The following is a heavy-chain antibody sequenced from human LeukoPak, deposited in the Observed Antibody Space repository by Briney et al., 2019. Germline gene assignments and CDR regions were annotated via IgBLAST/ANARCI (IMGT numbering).Heavy chain of an antibody. V-gene: IGHV4-59*01. Sequence: SETLSLTCTASGGSISSYYWSWIRQPPGKGLEWIGYIYYSGSTNYNPSLKSRVTISVDTSKNQFSLKLSSVTAADTAVYYCARGGRTIFGVVHLDYWGRGTLVTVSS. D-gene: IGHD3-3*01. J-gene: IGHJ4*02. CDR2: IYYSGST. CDR1: GGSISSYY. CDR3: ARGGRTIFGVVHLDY.